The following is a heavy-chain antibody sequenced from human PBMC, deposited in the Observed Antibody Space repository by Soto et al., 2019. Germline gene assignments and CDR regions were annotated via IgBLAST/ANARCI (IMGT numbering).Heavy chain of an antibody. CDR2: IANNGGT. CDR3: ARDRLGSLDY. J-gene: IGHJ4*02. CDR1: GDSISTNE. Sequence: SETLSLTCTVSGDSISTNEWGWIRQPPGKGLEWIGYIANNGGTNYNPSLKSRLTMSKDMSRNQFSLKLSSVTAADTAVYYCARDRLGSLDYWGQGTLVTVSS. D-gene: IGHD1-26*01. V-gene: IGHV4-59*01.